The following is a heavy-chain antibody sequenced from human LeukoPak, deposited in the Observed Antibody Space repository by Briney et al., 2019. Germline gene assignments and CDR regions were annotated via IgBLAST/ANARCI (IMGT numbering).Heavy chain of an antibody. V-gene: IGHV3-23*01. D-gene: IGHD6-13*01. J-gene: IGHJ3*02. CDR2: ISGSGGST. CDR1: GFTFSSYD. CDR3: AKAGYSSTWYLTAFDI. Sequence: PGGSLRLSCAASGFTFSSYDMSWVRQAPGKGLEWVSAISGSGGSTYYAHSVKGRFTISRGNSKNTLYLQMNSLRAEDTAVYYCAKAGYSSTWYLTAFDIWGQGTMVTVSS.